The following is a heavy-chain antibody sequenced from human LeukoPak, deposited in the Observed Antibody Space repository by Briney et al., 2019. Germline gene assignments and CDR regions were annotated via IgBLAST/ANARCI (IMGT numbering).Heavy chain of an antibody. D-gene: IGHD3-22*01. V-gene: IGHV3-9*01. CDR3: AKDTKYYYDSSGYFDY. CDR2: ISWNSGSI. Sequence: GGSLILSCAASGFTFYDYAMHWVRHAPGKGLEGVSGISWNSGSIGYADSVKGRFTISRDNAKNSLYLQMNSLRAEDTALYYCAKDTKYYYDSSGYFDYWGQGTLVTVSS. J-gene: IGHJ4*02. CDR1: GFTFYDYA.